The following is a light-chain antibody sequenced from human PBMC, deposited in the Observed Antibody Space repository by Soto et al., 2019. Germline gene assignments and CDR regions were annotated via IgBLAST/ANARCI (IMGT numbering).Light chain of an antibody. CDR2: LGS. J-gene: IGKJ3*01. CDR1: QSLLYSNGYNY. V-gene: IGKV2-28*01. Sequence: EIVMTQSPLSLPVTPGEPASISCRSSQSLLYSNGYNYLDWYLQKPGQSPQLLIYLGSNRSSGVPDRFSGSGSGTDLTLKISRVEAEDVGVYYCMQALQTPFTFGPGTKVDIK. CDR3: MQALQTPFT.